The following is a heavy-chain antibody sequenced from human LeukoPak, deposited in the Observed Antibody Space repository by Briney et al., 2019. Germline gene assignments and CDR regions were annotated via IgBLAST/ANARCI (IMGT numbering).Heavy chain of an antibody. CDR3: ARGHCSSTSCYRGWFDP. D-gene: IGHD2-2*01. J-gene: IGHJ5*02. CDR1: GGSISSGSYY. Sequence: SETLSLTCTVSGGSISSGSYYWSWIRQPAGKGLEWIGRIYTSGSTNYNPSLKSRVTISVDTSKNQFSLKLSSVTAADTAVYYCARGHCSSTSCYRGWFDPWCQGTLVTVSS. V-gene: IGHV4-61*02. CDR2: IYTSGST.